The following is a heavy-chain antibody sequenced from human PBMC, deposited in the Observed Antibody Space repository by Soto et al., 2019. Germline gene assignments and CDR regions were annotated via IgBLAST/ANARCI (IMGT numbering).Heavy chain of an antibody. J-gene: IGHJ4*02. CDR3: AKVPVAVAGKHHSPLDY. V-gene: IGHV3-23*01. D-gene: IGHD6-19*01. CDR1: GFTFSSYA. Sequence: GGSLRLSCAASGFTFSSYAMSWVRQAPGKGLEWVSAISGSGGSTYYADSVKGRFTISRDNSKNTLYLQMNSLRAEDTAVYYCAKVPVAVAGKHHSPLDYWGQGTLVTVSS. CDR2: ISGSGGST.